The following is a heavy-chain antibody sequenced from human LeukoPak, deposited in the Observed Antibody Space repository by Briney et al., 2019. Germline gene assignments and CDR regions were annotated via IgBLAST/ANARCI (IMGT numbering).Heavy chain of an antibody. D-gene: IGHD2-8*02. CDR3: ARRGSGGRSFDI. CDR2: ISYSGST. Sequence: SETLSLTCTVSGGSLSSGSYYWTWIPQPPGKGLERSGYISYSGSTNFNPSLKSRVTISQDTSKNQFSLNLSSVTAADTAVYYCARRGSGGRSFDIWGQGTMVTVSS. J-gene: IGHJ3*02. V-gene: IGHV4-61*01. CDR1: GGSLSSGSYY.